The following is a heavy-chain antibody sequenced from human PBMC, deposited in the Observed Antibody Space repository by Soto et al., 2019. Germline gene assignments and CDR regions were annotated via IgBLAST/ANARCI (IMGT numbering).Heavy chain of an antibody. Sequence: ASVKVSCKASGYTFTSYGIXWVRQAPGQGLEWMGWISAYNGNTNYAQKLQGRVTMTTDTSTSTAYMELRSLRSDDTAVYYCARDVLGIAAAGYFDYWGQGTLVTVSS. CDR2: ISAYNGNT. D-gene: IGHD6-13*01. CDR3: ARDVLGIAAAGYFDY. V-gene: IGHV1-18*01. J-gene: IGHJ4*02. CDR1: GYTFTSYG.